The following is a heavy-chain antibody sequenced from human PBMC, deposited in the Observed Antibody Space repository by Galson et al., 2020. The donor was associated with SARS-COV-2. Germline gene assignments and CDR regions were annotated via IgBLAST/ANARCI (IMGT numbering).Heavy chain of an antibody. CDR2: INHSGST. D-gene: IGHD2-15*01. CDR3: ARGNVVVPAAPVYFDL. Sequence: SETLSLTCAVYAGSFSGYYWSWIRQPPGMGLEWIGEINHSGSTNYNPSLKSRVTMSVDTSKNQFSLRLSSVTAADTAVYYCARGNVVVPAAPVYFDLWGRGTRVTLSS. J-gene: IGHJ2*01. CDR1: AGSFSGYY. V-gene: IGHV4-34*01.